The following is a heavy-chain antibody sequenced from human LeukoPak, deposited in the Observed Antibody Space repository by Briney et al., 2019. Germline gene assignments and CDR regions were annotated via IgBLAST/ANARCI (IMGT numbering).Heavy chain of an antibody. Sequence: SQTLSLTCTVSGGSISSGDYYWNWIRQPPGKGLEWIGYIYYSGSTYYNPSLKSRLTISVDTSKNQFSLKLSSVTAADTAVYYCARDRVAGSLDYWGQGTLVTVSS. CDR3: ARDRVAGSLDY. J-gene: IGHJ4*02. D-gene: IGHD6-19*01. CDR1: GGSISSGDYY. V-gene: IGHV4-30-4*08. CDR2: IYYSGST.